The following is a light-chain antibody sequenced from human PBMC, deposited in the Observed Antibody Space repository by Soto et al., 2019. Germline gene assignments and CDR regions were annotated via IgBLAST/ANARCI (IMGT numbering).Light chain of an antibody. CDR2: GAS. J-gene: IGKJ1*01. Sequence: IVMTQSPATLSVSPGDSATLSCGASQSFVTNMAWYQQKPGQAPRLLIYGASIRATGVPARFTGSGSGTEFTLTINSLQSEDYAFYYCHQYNSRLRPFARGPKVAVK. V-gene: IGKV3-15*01. CDR1: QSFVTN. CDR3: HQYNSRLRP.